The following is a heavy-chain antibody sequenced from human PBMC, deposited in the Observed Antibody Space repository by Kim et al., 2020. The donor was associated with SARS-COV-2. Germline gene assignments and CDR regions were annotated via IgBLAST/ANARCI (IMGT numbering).Heavy chain of an antibody. V-gene: IGHV3-21*01. Sequence: GGSLRLSCAASGFTFSSYSMNWVRQAPGKGLEWVSSISSSSSYIYYADSVKGRFTISRDNAKNSLYLQMNSLRAEDTAVYYCAREGGGSSGWSEEDHFGYYGMDVWGQGTTVTVSS. CDR1: GFTFSSYS. CDR3: AREGGGSSGWSEEDHFGYYGMDV. CDR2: ISSSSSYI. J-gene: IGHJ6*02. D-gene: IGHD6-19*01.